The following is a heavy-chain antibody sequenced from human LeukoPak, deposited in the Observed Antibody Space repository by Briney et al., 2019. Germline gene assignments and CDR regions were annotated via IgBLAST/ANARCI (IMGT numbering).Heavy chain of an antibody. CDR2: VIPMFATA. D-gene: IGHD4-17*01. J-gene: IGHJ4*02. Sequence: SVKVSFKSSGGTFSSYAISWVRQAPGQGLEWMGGVIPMFATANYSPKFQDRVTITADESTSTAYMELRSLRSEDTAVYHCARGLHGDYGYFDYWGQGTLVTVSS. CDR3: ARGLHGDYGYFDY. V-gene: IGHV1-69*13. CDR1: GGTFSSYA.